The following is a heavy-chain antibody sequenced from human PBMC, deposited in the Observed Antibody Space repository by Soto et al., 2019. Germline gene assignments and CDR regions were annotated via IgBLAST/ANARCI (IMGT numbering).Heavy chain of an antibody. CDR1: GYTFTSYG. D-gene: IGHD3-16*02. V-gene: IGHV1-18*01. J-gene: IGHJ5*02. CDR3: ARDPGVYDYVWGSYRPTWFDP. Sequence: QVQLVQSGAEVKKPGASVKVSCKASGYTFTSYGISWVRQAPGQGLEWMGWISAYNGNTNYAQKLQGRVTMTTDTSTSTAYMELRSLRSDDTAVYYCARDPGVYDYVWGSYRPTWFDPWGQGTLVTVSS. CDR2: ISAYNGNT.